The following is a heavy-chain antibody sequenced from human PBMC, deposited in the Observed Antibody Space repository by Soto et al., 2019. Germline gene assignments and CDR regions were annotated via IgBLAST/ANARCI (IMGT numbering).Heavy chain of an antibody. Sequence: ASVKVSCKASGGTFSNDIITWVRQAPGQGLEWMGIINPSGGSTSYAQKFQGRVTMTRDTSTSTVYMELSSLRSEDTAVYYCARVSSWSCFDYWGQGTLVTVSS. CDR3: ARVSSWSCFDY. V-gene: IGHV1-46*01. D-gene: IGHD6-13*01. CDR2: INPSGGST. J-gene: IGHJ4*02. CDR1: GGTFSNDI.